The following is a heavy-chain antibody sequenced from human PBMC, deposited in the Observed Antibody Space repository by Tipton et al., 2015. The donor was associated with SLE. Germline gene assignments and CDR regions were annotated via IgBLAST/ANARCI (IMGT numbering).Heavy chain of an antibody. CDR2: HSGST. D-gene: IGHD3-16*01. Sequence: TLSLTCTVSGGSINSHFWSWIRQPPGKGLEWIGHSGSTNYNPSLKSRVTISVDTSKNQFSLKLSSVTAADTAVYYCASFGAANYYYYYMDVWGKGTTVTVSS. CDR3: ASFGAANYYYYYMDV. CDR1: GGSINSHF. V-gene: IGHV4-59*11. J-gene: IGHJ6*03.